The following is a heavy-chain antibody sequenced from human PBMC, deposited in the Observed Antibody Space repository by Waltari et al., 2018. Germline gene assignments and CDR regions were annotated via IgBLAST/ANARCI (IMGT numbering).Heavy chain of an antibody. CDR3: ASSTGDYYYYYGMDV. Sequence: QVQLQESGPGLVKPSGTLSLTCAVSGGSISSSNWWRWVRQPPGKGLEWIGEIYHSGSTNYNPSLKSRVTISVDKSKNQFSLKLSSVTAADTAVYYCASSTGDYYYYYGMDVWGQGTTVTVSS. CDR2: IYHSGST. J-gene: IGHJ6*02. CDR1: GGSISSSNW. D-gene: IGHD2-8*02. V-gene: IGHV4-4*02.